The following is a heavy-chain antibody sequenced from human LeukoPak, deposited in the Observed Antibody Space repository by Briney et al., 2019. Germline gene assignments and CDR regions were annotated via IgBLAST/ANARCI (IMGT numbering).Heavy chain of an antibody. J-gene: IGHJ4*02. Sequence: SVKVSCKASGGTFSSYAISWVRQAPGQGLEWMGRIIPILGIANYAQKFQGRVTITADKSTSTAYMELSSLRSEDTAVYYCARGDWNGRFDYWGQGTLVTDSS. CDR1: GGTFSSYA. CDR2: IIPILGIA. V-gene: IGHV1-69*04. D-gene: IGHD1-1*01. CDR3: ARGDWNGRFDY.